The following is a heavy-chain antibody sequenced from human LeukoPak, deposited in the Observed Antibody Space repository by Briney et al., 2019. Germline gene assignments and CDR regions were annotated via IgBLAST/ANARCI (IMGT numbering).Heavy chain of an antibody. CDR3: VRRHDSLHAFDI. Sequence: PGGSLGLSCAASGFTFSSYWMHWVRQAPGKGLVWVSRINSDGSSTIYADSVKGRFTVSRDNAKNTLYLQMNSLRGEDTALYYCVRRHDSLHAFDIWGQGTMVTVSS. V-gene: IGHV3-74*01. J-gene: IGHJ3*02. D-gene: IGHD3-22*01. CDR1: GFTFSSYW. CDR2: INSDGSST.